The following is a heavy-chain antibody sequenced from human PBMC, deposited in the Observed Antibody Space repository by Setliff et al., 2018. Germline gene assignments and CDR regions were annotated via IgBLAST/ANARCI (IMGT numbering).Heavy chain of an antibody. CDR3: ARDLGYCSRTSCHGDWFDP. CDR2: INTITGNP. D-gene: IGHD2-2*01. Sequence: ASVKVSCKASGYTFSSYAMNWVRQAPGQGLEWMGRINTITGNPTYAQGFTGRFVFSLDISVSTAYLQISSLKPEDTAVYYCARDLGYCSRTSCHGDWFDPWGQGTLVTVSS. J-gene: IGHJ5*02. CDR1: GYTFSSYA. V-gene: IGHV7-4-1*02.